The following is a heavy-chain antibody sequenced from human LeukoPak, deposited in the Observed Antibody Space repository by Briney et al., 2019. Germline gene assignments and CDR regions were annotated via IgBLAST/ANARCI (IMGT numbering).Heavy chain of an antibody. CDR1: GYSFTRYW. D-gene: IGHD2-21*01. CDR3: ARHYSPWDAFDI. J-gene: IGHJ3*02. V-gene: IGHV5-51*01. Sequence: GESLKISCKGSGYSFTRYWIGWVRQMPGKGLEWMGTIYPGDSDSRYSPSFQGQVTISADKSISTAYLQWSSLKASDTAMYYCARHYSPWDAFDIWGQGTMVTVSS. CDR2: IYPGDSDS.